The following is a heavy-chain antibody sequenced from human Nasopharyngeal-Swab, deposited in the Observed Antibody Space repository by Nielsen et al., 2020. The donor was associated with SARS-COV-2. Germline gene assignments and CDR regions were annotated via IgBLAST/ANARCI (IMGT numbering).Heavy chain of an antibody. V-gene: IGHV3-73*01. CDR2: IRSKANSYAT. D-gene: IGHD3-10*01. J-gene: IGHJ4*02. CDR1: GFPFSGSA. CDR3: TGTMVQGV. Sequence: GGSLGLSCAASGFPFSGSAMHWVRQASGKGLEWVGRIRSKANSYATAYAASVKGRFTISRDDSKNTAYLQMNSLKTEDTAVYYCTGTMVQGVWGQGTLVTVSS.